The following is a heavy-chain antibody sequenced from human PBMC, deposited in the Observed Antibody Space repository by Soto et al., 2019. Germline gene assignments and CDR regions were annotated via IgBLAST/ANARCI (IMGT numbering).Heavy chain of an antibody. J-gene: IGHJ4*02. Sequence: QVQLVQSGAEVKKPGASMKVSCKASGYTFLSYGITWVRQAPGQGLEWMGWISAYNAHTNYGQKFQDRVSMTTDTSSSTAYLEVRSLRSDATAFYFCARVLRWSSSSWGFDYWGQGTLVTVSS. CDR3: ARVLRWSSSSWGFDY. D-gene: IGHD6-6*01. CDR1: GYTFLSYG. V-gene: IGHV1-18*01. CDR2: ISAYNAHT.